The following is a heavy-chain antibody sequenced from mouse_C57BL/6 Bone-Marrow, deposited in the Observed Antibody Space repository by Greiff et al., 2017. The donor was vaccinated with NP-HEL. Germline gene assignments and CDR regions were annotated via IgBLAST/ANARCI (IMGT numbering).Heavy chain of an antibody. D-gene: IGHD2-3*01. CDR2: FTMYRDAT. CDR3: ARSYDGRLGFAY. V-gene: IGHV1-49*01. Sequence: QVQLQQSGAELVRPGSSVKLSCKASYFAFMASAMHWVKQSPGHGLEWIGSFTMYRDATEYSENFKGKATLTANTSTSTAYMELSSHTSEDSAVYYCARSYDGRLGFAYWGQGTLVTVSA. CDR1: YFAFMASA. J-gene: IGHJ3*01.